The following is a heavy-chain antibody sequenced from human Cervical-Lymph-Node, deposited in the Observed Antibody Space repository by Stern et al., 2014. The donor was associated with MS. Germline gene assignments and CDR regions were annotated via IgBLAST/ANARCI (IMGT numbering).Heavy chain of an antibody. CDR3: ARVLAAGAFYYFGMDV. V-gene: IGHV2-70*01. J-gene: IGHJ6*02. D-gene: IGHD6-25*01. CDR2: IEWDDDK. CDR1: GFSLTTTGMC. Sequence: QVTLKESGPALVKPTQTLTLTCTFSGFSLTTTGMCVSWIRQPPGKALDWLALIEWDDDKYYSTSLKTRLTISRDTSKNQVVLTLTDVDPVDSATYYCARVLAAGAFYYFGMDVWGQGTTVTVSS.